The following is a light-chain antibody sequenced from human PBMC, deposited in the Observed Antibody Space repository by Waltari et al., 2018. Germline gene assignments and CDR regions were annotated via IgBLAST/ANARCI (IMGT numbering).Light chain of an antibody. J-gene: IGKJ4*01. Sequence: DIQMTQSPSTLSASVGDRVTITCRTSQSISIWFAWYQQKPGKAPKLLIYKASSLERDVPARFSGSGSWTEFTLTISSLQPDDFATFYCQHYSSYPPTFGGGSKVEIK. CDR3: QHYSSYPPT. V-gene: IGKV1-5*03. CDR1: QSISIW. CDR2: KAS.